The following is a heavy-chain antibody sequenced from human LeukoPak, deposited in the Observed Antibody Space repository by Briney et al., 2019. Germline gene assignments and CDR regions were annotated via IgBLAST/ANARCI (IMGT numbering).Heavy chain of an antibody. CDR1: GFTFSSYS. Sequence: PGGSLRLSCAASGFTFSSYSMNWVRQAPGKGLEWVSSISSSSSYIYYADSVKGRFTISRDNAKNSLYLQMNNLRAEDTAVYYCARDRAMEVGAYYFDYWGQGTLVTVSS. D-gene: IGHD1-26*01. CDR2: ISSSSSYI. CDR3: ARDRAMEVGAYYFDY. V-gene: IGHV3-21*01. J-gene: IGHJ4*02.